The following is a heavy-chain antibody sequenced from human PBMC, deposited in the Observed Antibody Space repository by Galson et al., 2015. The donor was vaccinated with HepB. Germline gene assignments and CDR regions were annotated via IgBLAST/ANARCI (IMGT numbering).Heavy chain of an antibody. V-gene: IGHV3-15*01. CDR3: VTVMEIL. CDR2: IKSQSDGGTI. Sequence: SLRLSCAASRFTFRKTWMSWVRQAPGKGLEWIGRIKSQSDGGTIDYAAPVKDRFVVSRDDSRNMLYLQMNNLKTEDTGVYYCVTVMEILWGQGTQVTVSS. D-gene: IGHD2-8*01. CDR1: RFTFRKTW. J-gene: IGHJ4*02.